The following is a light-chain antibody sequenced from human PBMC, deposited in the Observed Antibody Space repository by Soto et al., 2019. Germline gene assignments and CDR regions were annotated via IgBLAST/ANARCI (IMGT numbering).Light chain of an antibody. CDR1: QSVSNNY. CDR3: QQYGSSGT. CDR2: GAS. Sequence: EIAFTQSPGTLSLYPRERPTLSCTARQSVSNNYLAGYQQKPGQAPRLLIYGASNRATGIPDRFSGSGSGTDFTLTISRLEPEDFAVYYCQQYGSSGTFGQGTKV. J-gene: IGKJ1*01. V-gene: IGKV3-20*01.